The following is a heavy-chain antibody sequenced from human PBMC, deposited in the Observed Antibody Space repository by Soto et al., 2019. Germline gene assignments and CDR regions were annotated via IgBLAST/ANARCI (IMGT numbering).Heavy chain of an antibody. J-gene: IGHJ1*01. CDR2: IIPIYGTA. Sequence: ASVKVSCKASGGTFSSYAISWVRQAPGQGLEWMGGIIPIYGTANYAQKFQGRVTITADESTSTAYMELRSLRSDDTAVYYCASGDPTDDYSICYLGQGTLVTISS. D-gene: IGHD4-4*01. CDR1: GGTFSSYA. V-gene: IGHV1-69*13. CDR3: ASGDPTDDYSICY.